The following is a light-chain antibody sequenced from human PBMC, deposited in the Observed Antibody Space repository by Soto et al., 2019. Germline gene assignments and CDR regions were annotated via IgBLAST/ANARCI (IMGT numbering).Light chain of an antibody. CDR1: SGDVGGYNY. V-gene: IGLV2-11*01. J-gene: IGLJ1*01. CDR2: DVN. CDR3: CSYGGSFYV. Sequence: QSALTQPHSVSGSPGQSVAISCSGTSGDVGGYNYVSWYQQHPGKAPKLIIFDVNKRPSGVPDRFSGSKSGSTASLTISGLQAEDEADYYCCSYGGSFYVVGTGTKVTVL.